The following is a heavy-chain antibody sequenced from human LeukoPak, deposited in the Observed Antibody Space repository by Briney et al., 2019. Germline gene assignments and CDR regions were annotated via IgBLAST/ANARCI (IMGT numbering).Heavy chain of an antibody. D-gene: IGHD3-10*01. CDR1: GFTFSSYD. CDR3: ARVPGHALNFDY. V-gene: IGHV3-33*01. Sequence: GGSLRLSCAASGFTFSSYDMHWVRQAPGKGLEWVAVIWYDGSSKDYADSVKGRFTISRDNSKNTLYLQMNSLRAEDTAVYYCARVPGHALNFDYWGQGTLVTVSS. J-gene: IGHJ4*02. CDR2: IWYDGSSK.